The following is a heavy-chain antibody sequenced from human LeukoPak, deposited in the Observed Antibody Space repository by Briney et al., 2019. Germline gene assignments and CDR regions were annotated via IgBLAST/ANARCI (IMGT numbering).Heavy chain of an antibody. CDR3: ARDSVYRHGTGAPFDA. J-gene: IGHJ4*02. CDR1: GFTFSSYW. Sequence: GGSLRLSCVASGFTFSSYWMHWVRQVPGKGLVWVSRITTDGTNTPYADSVRGRFTISRDNAKNTLYLQMNSLRAEDAGVYYCARDSVYRHGTGAPFDAWGQGTTVMVSS. CDR2: ITTDGTNT. D-gene: IGHD5-18*01. V-gene: IGHV3-74*01.